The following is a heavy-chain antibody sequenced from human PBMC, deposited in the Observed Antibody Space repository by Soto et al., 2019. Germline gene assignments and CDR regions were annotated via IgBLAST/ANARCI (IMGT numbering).Heavy chain of an antibody. V-gene: IGHV3-23*01. J-gene: IGHJ4*02. CDR2: IDSDDGKT. D-gene: IGHD6-25*01. CDR1: GFTFSSYA. CDR3: VKAGYTSGLL. Sequence: VQLLESGGGLIQPGGSLRLSCVASGFTFSSYAMNWVRQGPGTGLEWVAVIDSDDGKTYYANAVKGRFSISRDNSKNTLCLQMNSLRVEGTATYYCVKAGYTSGLLWGQGTLVTV.